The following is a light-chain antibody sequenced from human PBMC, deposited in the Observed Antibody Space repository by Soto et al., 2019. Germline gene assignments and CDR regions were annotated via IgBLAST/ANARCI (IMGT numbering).Light chain of an antibody. CDR2: DAS. CDR3: QQRSNWLT. Sequence: EIVLTQSPATLSLSPGERATLSCRASQSVSSYLAWYQQKPGQAPRLLIYDASNRATGIPARFSGSGSGTDFTLNLSSLESEHVAVYYCQQRSNWLTFGRWTKVEIK. J-gene: IGKJ4*01. V-gene: IGKV3-11*01. CDR1: QSVSSY.